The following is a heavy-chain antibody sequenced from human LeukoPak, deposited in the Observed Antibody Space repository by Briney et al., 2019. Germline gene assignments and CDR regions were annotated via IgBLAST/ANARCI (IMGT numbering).Heavy chain of an antibody. CDR3: ARGPFQAAPDY. J-gene: IGHJ4*02. V-gene: IGHV4-39*07. D-gene: IGHD6-6*01. CDR1: GGSISSSSYY. CDR2: IYYSGST. Sequence: SETLSLTCPVSGGSISSSSYYWGWIRQPPGKGLAWIGSIYYSGSTYYNPSLKSRVTISVDTSKNQFSLKLSSVTAADTAVYYCARGPFQAAPDYWGQGTLVTVSS.